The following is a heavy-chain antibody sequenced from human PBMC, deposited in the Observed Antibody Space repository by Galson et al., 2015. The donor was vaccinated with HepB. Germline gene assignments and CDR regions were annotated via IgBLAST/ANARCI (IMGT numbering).Heavy chain of an antibody. D-gene: IGHD5-18*01. V-gene: IGHV3-7*03. J-gene: IGHJ3*02. CDR1: GVTFSSNG. Sequence: SLRLSCAACAASGVTFSSNGMHWVRQAPGQGLEWVANIKQDGSEKYYVDSVKGRFTISRDNAKNSLYLQMNSLRAEDTAVYYCARVGYSYGYLAFDIWGQGTMVTVSS. CDR2: IKQDGSEK. CDR3: ARVGYSYGYLAFDI.